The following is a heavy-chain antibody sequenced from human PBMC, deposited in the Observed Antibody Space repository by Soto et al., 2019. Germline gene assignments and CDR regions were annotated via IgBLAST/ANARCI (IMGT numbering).Heavy chain of an antibody. CDR3: ARSQDPYGDYRWVWFDP. Sequence: GASVKVSCKASGGTFSSYAISWVRQAPGQGLEWMGGIIPIFGTANYAQKFQGRVTITADESTSTAYMELSSLRSEDTAVYYCARSQDPYGDYRWVWFDPWGQGTLVTVS. CDR1: GGTFSSYA. J-gene: IGHJ5*02. CDR2: IIPIFGTA. V-gene: IGHV1-69*13. D-gene: IGHD4-17*01.